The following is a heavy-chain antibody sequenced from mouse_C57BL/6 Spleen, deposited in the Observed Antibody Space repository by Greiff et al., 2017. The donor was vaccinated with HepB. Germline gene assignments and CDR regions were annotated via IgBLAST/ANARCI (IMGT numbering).Heavy chain of an antibody. V-gene: IGHV1-61*01. D-gene: IGHD2-2*01. CDR2: IYPSDSET. Sequence: QVQLQQSGAELVRPGSSVKLSCKASGYTFTSYWMDWVKQRPGQGLEWIGNIYPSDSETHYNQKFKDKATLTVDKSSSTAYMQLSSLTSEDSAVYYCARAGVKAWFAYWGQGTLVTVSA. CDR1: GYTFTSYW. CDR3: ARAGVKAWFAY. J-gene: IGHJ3*01.